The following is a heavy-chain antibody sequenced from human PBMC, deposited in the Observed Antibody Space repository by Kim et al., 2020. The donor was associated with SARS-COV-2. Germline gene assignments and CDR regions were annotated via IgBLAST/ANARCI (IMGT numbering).Heavy chain of an antibody. V-gene: IGHV1-69*01. J-gene: IGHJ4*02. D-gene: IGHD6-19*01. Sequence: YAQKFQGRVTITANESTITAYMELSSLRSEDTAVYYCASKQVAYSSGYGLWGQGTLVTVSS. CDR3: ASKQVAYSSGYGL.